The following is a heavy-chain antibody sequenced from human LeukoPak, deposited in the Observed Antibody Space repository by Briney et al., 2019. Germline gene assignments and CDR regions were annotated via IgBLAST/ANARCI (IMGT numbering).Heavy chain of an antibody. Sequence: PGGSLRLSCAASGFTFSSYSMNWVRQAPGKGLEWVSSISSSSSYIYYADSVKGRFTISRDNAKNSLYLQMNSLRAEDTAVYYCARAGYYGSGSYIYYYGMDVWGQGTTATVSS. CDR3: ARAGYYGSGSYIYYYGMDV. V-gene: IGHV3-21*01. D-gene: IGHD3-10*01. CDR1: GFTFSSYS. J-gene: IGHJ6*02. CDR2: ISSSSSYI.